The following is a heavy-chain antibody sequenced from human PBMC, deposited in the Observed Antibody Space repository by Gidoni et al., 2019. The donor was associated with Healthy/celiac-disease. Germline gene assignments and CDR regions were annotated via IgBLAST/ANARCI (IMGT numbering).Heavy chain of an antibody. CDR1: GGTFSSYA. Sequence: QVQLVQSGAEVKKPGSSVKVSCKASGGTFSSYAISWLRQAPGQGLEWMGGISPIFGTANYAQKFQGRVTITADKSTSTAYMELSSLRSEDTAVYYCARSAPPYYDYVWGSYRYRYYYYYMDVWGKGTTVTVSS. CDR3: ARSAPPYYDYVWGSYRYRYYYYYMDV. D-gene: IGHD3-16*02. V-gene: IGHV1-69*06. J-gene: IGHJ6*03. CDR2: ISPIFGTA.